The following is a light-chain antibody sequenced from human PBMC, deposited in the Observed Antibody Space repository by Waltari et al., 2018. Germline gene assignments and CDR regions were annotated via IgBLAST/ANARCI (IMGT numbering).Light chain of an antibody. Sequence: ETVVTHSPATLSVSPGERATLSCRTSQTIGRSLAWYQQKPGQAPRLVIYGASIRATGIPPRFSGSGSETEFALTISGLQSEDFAVYYCQQYNNWPPGTFGQGTKVEI. CDR3: QQYNNWPPGT. V-gene: IGKV3-15*01. CDR1: QTIGRS. J-gene: IGKJ1*01. CDR2: GAS.